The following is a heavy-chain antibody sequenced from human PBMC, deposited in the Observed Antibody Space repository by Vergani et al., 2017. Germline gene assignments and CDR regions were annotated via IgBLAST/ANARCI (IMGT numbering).Heavy chain of an antibody. CDR1: GFTFSSYG. Sequence: QVQLVESGGGVVQPGRSLRLSCAASGFTFSSYGMHWVRQAPGKGLEWVAVISYDGSNKYYADSVKGRFTISRDNSKNTLYLQMNSLSAEDTAVYYCAKEEYSSSWYVDYWGQGTLVTVSS. V-gene: IGHV3-30*18. J-gene: IGHJ4*02. CDR2: ISYDGSNK. CDR3: AKEEYSSSWYVDY. D-gene: IGHD6-13*01.